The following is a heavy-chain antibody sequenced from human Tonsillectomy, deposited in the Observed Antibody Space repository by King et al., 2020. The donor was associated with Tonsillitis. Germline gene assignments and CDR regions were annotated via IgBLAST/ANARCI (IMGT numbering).Heavy chain of an antibody. CDR1: GYTFISYY. CDR2: INPSGGST. Sequence: QLVQSGAEVKKPGASVRVSCKASGYTFISYYVHWVRQAPGQGLEWMGIINPSGGSTLYAQKIQGRVTVTRDTSTSTFSMKLSSLRSEDTAVYYCASAFGGTRPVDDWGQGTLVTVSS. J-gene: IGHJ4*02. V-gene: IGHV1-46*01. CDR3: ASAFGGTRPVDD. D-gene: IGHD4-23*01.